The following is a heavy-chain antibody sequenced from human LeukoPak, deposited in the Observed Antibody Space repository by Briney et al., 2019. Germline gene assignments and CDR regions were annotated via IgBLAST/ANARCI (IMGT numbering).Heavy chain of an antibody. CDR3: ARVYSSRYYNDNRGYYGSDDAFDI. CDR1: GGSISSNY. V-gene: IGHV4-59*07. D-gene: IGHD3-22*01. Sequence: SDTLSLTCTVSGGSISSNYWSWIRQPPGKGLEWIGYIYDSGNTNYNPSLKSRVTISVDTSQNQFSLKLTSVTAADTAVNYCARVYSSRYYNDNRGYYGSDDAFDIWGQGTMVSVSS. J-gene: IGHJ3*02. CDR2: IYDSGNT.